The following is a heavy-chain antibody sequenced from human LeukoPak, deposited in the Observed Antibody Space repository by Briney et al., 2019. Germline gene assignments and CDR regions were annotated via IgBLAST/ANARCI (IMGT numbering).Heavy chain of an antibody. J-gene: IGHJ4*02. CDR3: ARGWGNYYGSGSYFDY. Sequence: SVKVSCKASGGTFSRYSIIWVRQAPGQRLEWMGGMIPIFGTANYAQKFQGRVTITADESTSTAYMELNSLRSEETAVYYCARGWGNYYGSGSYFDYWGQGTLVTVSS. D-gene: IGHD3-10*01. CDR1: GGTFSRYS. CDR2: MIPIFGTA. V-gene: IGHV1-69*13.